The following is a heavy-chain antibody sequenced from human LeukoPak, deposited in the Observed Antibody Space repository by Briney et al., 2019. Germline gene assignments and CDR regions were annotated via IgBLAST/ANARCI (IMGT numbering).Heavy chain of an antibody. V-gene: IGHV3-23*01. Sequence: GGSLRLSRAASGFIFSSYAMSWVRQAPGKGREWVAAISGSGGSTYYADSVKGRFTISRHNSKNTLYRQINSLRAEDTAVYYCAKFLPSYIGVANYYFDYWRQRTLVTVSS. CDR3: AKFLPSYIGVANYYFDY. J-gene: IGHJ4*02. CDR1: GFIFSSYA. CDR2: ISGSGGST. D-gene: IGHD2-21*01.